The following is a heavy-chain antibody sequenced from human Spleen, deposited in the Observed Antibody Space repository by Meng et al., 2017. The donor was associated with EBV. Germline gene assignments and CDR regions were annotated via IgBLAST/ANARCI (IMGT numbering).Heavy chain of an antibody. J-gene: IGHJ4*02. CDR1: GGSISTYY. V-gene: IGHV4-59*01. CDR2: IYYTGIT. Sequence: QRQLQGFGPDLVKPSETRSPSCTVSGGSISTYYWSCIWQPPGKGLEWIGYIYYTGITNYNPSLKSRVTLAADTSKNQFSMNLTSVTAADTAVYYCARARWKQLLVGEPRYFFDYWGQGTLVTVSS. D-gene: IGHD6-19*01. CDR3: ARARWKQLLVGEPRYFFDY.